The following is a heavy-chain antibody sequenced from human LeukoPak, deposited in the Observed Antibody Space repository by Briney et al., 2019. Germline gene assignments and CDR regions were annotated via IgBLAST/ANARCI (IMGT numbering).Heavy chain of an antibody. CDR2: IYYSGST. CDR3: ARDRVTATGRSWFFDL. V-gene: IGHV4-59*12. D-gene: IGHD1-1*01. J-gene: IGHJ2*01. Sequence: SETLSLTCTVSGGSISSYYWSWIRQPPGKGLEWIGYIYYSGSTNYNPSLKSRVTISVDTSKNQFSLQLNPVTPEDTAVYYCARDRVTATGRSWFFDLWGRGTLVTVSS. CDR1: GGSISSYY.